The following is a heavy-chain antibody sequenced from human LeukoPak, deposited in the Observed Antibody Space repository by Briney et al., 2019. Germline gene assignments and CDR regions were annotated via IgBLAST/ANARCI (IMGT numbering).Heavy chain of an antibody. D-gene: IGHD3-10*01. CDR3: AMGTYYSSAGSYYNLDQ. J-gene: IGHJ4*02. CDR2: IFYSGSS. V-gene: IGHV4-31*03. CDR1: GVSISSSGYC. Sequence: PSETLSLTCTVSGVSISSSGYCWTWMRQGPGKGLEWLGYIFYSGSSYYYPSLKGRFTISLDTCKNQLSLMLSSVTAADTAVYYSAMGTYYSSAGSYYNLDQGGQGTLVTVSS.